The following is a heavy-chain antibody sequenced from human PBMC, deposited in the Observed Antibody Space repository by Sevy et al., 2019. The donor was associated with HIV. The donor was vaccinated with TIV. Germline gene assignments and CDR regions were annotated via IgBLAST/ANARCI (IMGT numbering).Heavy chain of an antibody. CDR3: ARGREGYSSGWYATKNWFDP. Sequence: ASVKVSCKASGYTFTSYGISWARQAPGRGLEWMGWISAYNDNTNYAQKLQGRVTMTTDTSTSTAYMELRSLRSDDTAVYYWARGREGYSSGWYATKNWFDPWGQGTLVTVSS. CDR1: GYTFTSYG. J-gene: IGHJ5*02. CDR2: ISAYNDNT. V-gene: IGHV1-18*01. D-gene: IGHD6-19*01.